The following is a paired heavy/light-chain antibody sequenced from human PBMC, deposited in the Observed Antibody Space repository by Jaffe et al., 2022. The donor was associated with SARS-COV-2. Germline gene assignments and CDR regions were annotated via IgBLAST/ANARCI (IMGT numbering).Heavy chain of an antibody. CDR3: ARRGSGSLWYFEY. CDR2: IDPGGGYT. CDR1: GYTFTTYY. V-gene: IGHV1-46*04. D-gene: IGHD3-10*01. J-gene: IGHJ4*02. Sequence: QVQLVQSGAEVKKPGASVKISCKASGYTFTTYYLHWVRQAPGQGLEWMGIIDPGGGYTNYAQKLQGRVTMTRDTSTSTVYMELSSLRSEDTAVYYCARRGSGSLWYFEYWGQGTLVTVSS.
Light chain of an antibody. Sequence: QSALAQPPSASGSPGQSVTISCTGTSSDIGAYNYVSWYQQHPGKAPKVMIFEVSKRPSGVPDRFSGSKSGNTASLTVSGLQTEDEADYYCSSYAGSNSVVIGGGTTLTVL. CDR2: EVS. CDR1: SSDIGAYNY. J-gene: IGLJ2*01. CDR3: SSYAGSNSVV. V-gene: IGLV2-8*01.